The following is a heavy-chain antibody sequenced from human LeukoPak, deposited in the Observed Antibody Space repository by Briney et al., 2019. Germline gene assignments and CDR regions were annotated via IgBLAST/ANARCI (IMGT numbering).Heavy chain of an antibody. CDR3: ASDPRIEIGAYYFDY. CDR2: IIPVFGSA. D-gene: IGHD2/OR15-2a*01. CDR1: GGTFSSYT. J-gene: IGHJ4*02. V-gene: IGHV1-69*01. Sequence: SVKVSCKASGGTFSSYTISWVRQAPGQGLEWMGGIIPVFGSANYAQKFQGRVTITADESTSTAYMELSSLRFEDTAVYYCASDPRIEIGAYYFDYWGQGTLVTVSS.